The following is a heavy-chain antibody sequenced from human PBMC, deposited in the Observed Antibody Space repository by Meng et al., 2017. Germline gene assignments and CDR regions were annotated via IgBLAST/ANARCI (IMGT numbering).Heavy chain of an antibody. CDR1: GYTFTSYD. Sequence: QVQLVQSGAEVKKPGAAVKCSCKASGYTFTSYDINWVRQATGQGLEWMGWMNPNSGNTDYAQKFQGRVTMTRNTSINTAYMELSSLRSDDTAVYFCARANTYSGYDYGYWGQGTLVTVSS. V-gene: IGHV1-8*01. J-gene: IGHJ4*02. D-gene: IGHD5-12*01. CDR2: MNPNSGNT. CDR3: ARANTYSGYDYGY.